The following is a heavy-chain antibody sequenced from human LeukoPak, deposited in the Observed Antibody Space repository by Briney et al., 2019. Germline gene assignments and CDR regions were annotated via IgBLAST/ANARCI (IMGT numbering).Heavy chain of an antibody. CDR2: FDPEDGET. CDR1: GYTLTELS. D-gene: IGHD2-15*01. J-gene: IGHJ6*02. Sequence: ASVKVSCKVSGYTLTELSMHWVRQAPGKGLEWMGGFDPEDGETIYAQKFQGRVTMTEDTSTDTAYMELSSLRSEDTAVYYCARSHSGYCGGGSCYYYYYGMDVWGQGTTVTVSS. V-gene: IGHV1-24*01. CDR3: ARSHSGYCGGGSCYYYYYGMDV.